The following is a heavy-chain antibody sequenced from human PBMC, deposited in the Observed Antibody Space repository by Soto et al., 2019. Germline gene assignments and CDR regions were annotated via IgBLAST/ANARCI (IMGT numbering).Heavy chain of an antibody. CDR1: GYAFTTLG. CDR3: ARGRYGDY. D-gene: IGHD1-1*01. J-gene: IGHJ4*02. V-gene: IGHV1-18*01. CDR2: ISVHSGNT. Sequence: QVHLVQSGAEVKKPGASVKVSCKGSGYAFTTLGITWVRRAPGQGLEWMGWISVHSGNTNYAQKLQGRVTVTRDTSTSTAYMELRSLRSDDTAVYYCARGRYGDYWGQGALVTVSS.